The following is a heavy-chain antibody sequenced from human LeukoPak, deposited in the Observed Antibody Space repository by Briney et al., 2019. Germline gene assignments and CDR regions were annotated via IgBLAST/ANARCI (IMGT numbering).Heavy chain of an antibody. D-gene: IGHD3-22*01. CDR3: ARDLSAPLKYYYDSSGSYYFDY. J-gene: IGHJ4*02. V-gene: IGHV4-61*02. Sequence: SETLSLTCTVSGGSISSGSYYWGWIRQPAGKGLEWIGRIYTSGSTNYNPSLKSRVIISVDTSKNQFSLKLSSVNAADTAVYYCARDLSAPLKYYYDSSGSYYFDYWGQGTLVTVSS. CDR2: IYTSGST. CDR1: GGSISSGSYY.